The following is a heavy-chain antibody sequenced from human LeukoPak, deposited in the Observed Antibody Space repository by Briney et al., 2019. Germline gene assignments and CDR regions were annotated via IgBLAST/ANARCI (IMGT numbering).Heavy chain of an antibody. D-gene: IGHD3-16*01. CDR1: GFTFSSYA. CDR3: AKDTFLDF. CDR2: ISYDGSNK. J-gene: IGHJ4*02. V-gene: IGHV3-30*18. Sequence: GGSLRLSCAASGFTFSSYAMSWVRQAPGKGLEWVAVISYDGSNKYYADSVKGRFTISRDNSKNTLYLQMNSLRAEDTAVYYCAKDTFLDFWGQGTLVTVSS.